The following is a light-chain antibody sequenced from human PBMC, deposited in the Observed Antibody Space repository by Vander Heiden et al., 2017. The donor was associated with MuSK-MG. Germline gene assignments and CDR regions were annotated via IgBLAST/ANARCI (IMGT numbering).Light chain of an antibody. V-gene: IGKV1-39*01. J-gene: IGKJ3*01. CDR1: ENINNY. Sequence: DIQMTQSPLSLSASVGDRVTLTCRAIENINNYLNWYQQRPGKAPKLLIFAASRLESGVPSRFSGSGSGTDFTLTITSLQPEDFATYYCQQSYTTPIFTFGHGTKVDIK. CDR2: AAS. CDR3: QQSYTTPIFT.